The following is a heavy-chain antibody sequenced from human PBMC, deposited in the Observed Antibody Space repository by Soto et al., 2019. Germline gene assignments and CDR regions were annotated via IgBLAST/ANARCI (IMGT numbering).Heavy chain of an antibody. D-gene: IGHD3-9*01. CDR3: AHILTGNYMTMDV. V-gene: IGHV2-5*01. CDR2: IYWNDDK. Sequence: SGPTLVNPTQTLTLTCTFSGFSLSTGAVGVGWIRLPPGKALEWLALIYWNDDKRYSPTLKSRLTTTKDTSKNQVVLKMTNMDPVDTGAYFCAHILTGNYMTMDVWGQGITVTVSS. CDR1: GFSLSTGAVG. J-gene: IGHJ6*02.